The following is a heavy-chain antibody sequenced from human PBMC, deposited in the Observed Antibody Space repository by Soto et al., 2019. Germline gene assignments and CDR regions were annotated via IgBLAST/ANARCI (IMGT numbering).Heavy chain of an antibody. Sequence: GWLRRSGSASGFTFNIYGMHWVRQTPDKGLEWVALISYDGSNQYYADSVKGRFTISRDNSKNTLFLQMNSLRADDTAVYYCAKDQASGQGSFDSWGQGTLVTVYS. CDR2: ISYDGSNQ. CDR3: AKDQASGQGSFDS. J-gene: IGHJ4*02. V-gene: IGHV3-30*18. CDR1: GFTFNIYG.